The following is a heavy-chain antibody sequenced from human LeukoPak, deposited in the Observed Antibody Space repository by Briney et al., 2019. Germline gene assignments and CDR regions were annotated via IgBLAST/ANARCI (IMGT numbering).Heavy chain of an antibody. CDR2: INPNSGGT. J-gene: IGHJ4*02. CDR1: GYTFTGYY. D-gene: IGHD1-26*01. CDR3: AREPGDSGSYYYYFDY. V-gene: IGHV1-2*02. Sequence: ASVTVSCKASGYTFTGYYMHWVRQAPGQGLEWMGGINPNSGGTNYAQKFQGRATMTRDTSISTAYMELSRLRSDDTAVYYCAREPGDSGSYYYYFDYWGQGTLVTVSS.